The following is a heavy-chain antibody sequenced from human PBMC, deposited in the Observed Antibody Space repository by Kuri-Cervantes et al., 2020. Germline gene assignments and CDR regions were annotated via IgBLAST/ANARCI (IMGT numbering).Heavy chain of an antibody. J-gene: IGHJ4*02. CDR3: ARGYCSSTSCYIDY. CDR2: MNPNSGNT. Sequence: ASVKVSCKASGYTFTSYAMNWVRQAPGQGLEWMGWMNPNSGNTGYAQKFQGRVTMTRNTSISTAYMELSSLRSEDTAVYYCARGYCSSTSCYIDYWGQGTLVTVSS. V-gene: IGHV1-8*02. D-gene: IGHD2-2*02. CDR1: GYTFTSYA.